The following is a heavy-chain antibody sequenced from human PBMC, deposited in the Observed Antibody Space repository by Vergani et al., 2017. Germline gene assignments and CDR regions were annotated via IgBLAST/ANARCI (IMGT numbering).Heavy chain of an antibody. CDR1: GGSISSGSYY. CDR3: ARDFRGVYAFDI. V-gene: IGHV4-61*02. D-gene: IGHD3-10*01. Sequence: QVQLQESGPGLVKPSQTLSLTCTVSGGSISSGSYYWSWIRQPPGKGLEWIGRIYTSGSTNYNPSLKSRVTISVDTSKNQFSLKLSSVTAADTAVYYCARDFRGVYAFDIWGQGTMVTVSS. J-gene: IGHJ3*02. CDR2: IYTSGST.